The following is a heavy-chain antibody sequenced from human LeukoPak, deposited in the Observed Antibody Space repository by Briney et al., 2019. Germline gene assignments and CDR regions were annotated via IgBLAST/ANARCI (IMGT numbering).Heavy chain of an antibody. J-gene: IGHJ4*02. CDR1: GYTLTELS. V-gene: IGHV1-24*01. D-gene: IGHD3-22*01. CDR2: FDPEDGET. Sequence: ASVKVSCKVSGYTLTELSMHWVRQAPGKGLEWMGGFDPEDGETIYAQKFQGRVTMTEDTSTDTAYMELSSLRSGDTAVYYCATLDSSGYYVDYWGQGTLVTVSS. CDR3: ATLDSSGYYVDY.